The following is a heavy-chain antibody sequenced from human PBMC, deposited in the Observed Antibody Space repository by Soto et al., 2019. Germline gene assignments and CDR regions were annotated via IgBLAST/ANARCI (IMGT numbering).Heavy chain of an antibody. J-gene: IGHJ4*02. CDR3: ARDLGVALATLTLDY. D-gene: IGHD2-15*01. Sequence: GGSLRLSCAVSVFTFSSYSMSWVRQAPGKGLEWVSAISGSDGSTYFADSVKGRFTISRDNSKNTLYLQMNSLRAEDTGVYYCARDLGVALATLTLDYWGQGTLVTVSS. V-gene: IGHV3-23*01. CDR2: ISGSDGST. CDR1: VFTFSSYS.